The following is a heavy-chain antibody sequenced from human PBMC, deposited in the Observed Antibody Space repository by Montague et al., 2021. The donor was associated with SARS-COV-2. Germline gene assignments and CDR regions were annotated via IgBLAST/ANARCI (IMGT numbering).Heavy chain of an antibody. Sequence: SETLSLTCAVYGGSFTGYYWTWIRQPPGKGLEWIGEINHSGSSNYNPSLESRVTMSVGTSKNQFSLRLNSVSAADTAVYYCARAQVTIFGMLIMLPAAGAVDVWGQGTTVTVSS. CDR3: ARAQVTIFGMLIMLPAAGAVDV. CDR2: INHSGSS. V-gene: IGHV4-34*01. CDR1: GGSFTGYY. D-gene: IGHD3-3*01. J-gene: IGHJ3*01.